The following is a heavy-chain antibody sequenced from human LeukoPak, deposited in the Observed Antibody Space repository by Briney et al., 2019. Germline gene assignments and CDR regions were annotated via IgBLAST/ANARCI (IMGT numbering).Heavy chain of an antibody. CDR1: GFTFSSYS. Sequence: PGGSLRLSCAASGFTFSSYSMNWVRQAPGKGLEWVSSISSTSGYINYADSVKGRFTISRDNAENSLYLQMNSLRAEDTAVYYCARDLWFRSGHPQDLIVGDDYWGQGTLVTVSS. D-gene: IGHD3-3*01. CDR3: ARDLWFRSGHPQDLIVGDDY. CDR2: ISSTSGYI. J-gene: IGHJ4*02. V-gene: IGHV3-21*01.